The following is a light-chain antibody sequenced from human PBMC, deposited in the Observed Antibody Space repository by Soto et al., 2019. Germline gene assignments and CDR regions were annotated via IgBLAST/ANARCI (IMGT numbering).Light chain of an antibody. CDR3: QQSYSTPPIT. Sequence: DIQMTQSPSSLSASVGDRVTITCRASQSISSYLNWYQQKPGKAPKLLIYAASSLQSGVPSRFSGSGSGTDFTLTISSLPPEDFATYYWQQSYSTPPITFGQGTRLESK. CDR2: AAS. J-gene: IGKJ5*01. V-gene: IGKV1-39*01. CDR1: QSISSY.